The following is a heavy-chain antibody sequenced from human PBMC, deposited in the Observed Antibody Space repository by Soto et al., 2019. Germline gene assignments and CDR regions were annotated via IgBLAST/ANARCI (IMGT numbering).Heavy chain of an antibody. J-gene: IGHJ6*02. CDR2: IKQDGSEK. V-gene: IGHV3-7*01. CDR1: GFTFSSYW. CDR3: ARDSIGDAGTPHLRYYYYGMDV. Sequence: GGSLRLSCAASGFTFSSYWMSWVRQAPGKGLEWVANIKQDGSEKYYVDSVKGRFTISRDNAKNSLYLQMNSLRAEDTAVYYCARDSIGDAGTPHLRYYYYGMDVWGQGTTVTVSS. D-gene: IGHD3-10*01.